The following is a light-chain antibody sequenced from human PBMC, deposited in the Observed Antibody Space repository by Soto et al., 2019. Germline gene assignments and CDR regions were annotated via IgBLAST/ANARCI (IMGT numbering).Light chain of an antibody. V-gene: IGKV1-33*01. J-gene: IGKJ4*01. Sequence: DIQMTQSPSSLSASVGDRVTITCQASQDISNYLNWYQQKPGKAPKLLIYDASNLETGVPSRFSGSGSGTVFTFTISSLQPEDIVTYYCQQSGAFGGGTKVEIK. CDR2: DAS. CDR1: QDISNY. CDR3: QQSGA.